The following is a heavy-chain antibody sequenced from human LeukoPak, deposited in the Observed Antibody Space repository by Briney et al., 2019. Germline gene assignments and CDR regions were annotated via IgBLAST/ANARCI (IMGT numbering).Heavy chain of an antibody. CDR2: IYYSGST. CDR3: ARTPNYYDSSGHDAFDI. CDR1: GGSISSYY. V-gene: IGHV4-59*01. Sequence: SETLSLTCTVSGGSISSYYWSWIRQPPGKGLEWIGYIYYSGSTNYNPSLKSRVTISVDTSKNQFSLKLSSVTAADTAVYYCARTPNYYDSSGHDAFDIWGQGTVVTVSS. D-gene: IGHD3-22*01. J-gene: IGHJ3*02.